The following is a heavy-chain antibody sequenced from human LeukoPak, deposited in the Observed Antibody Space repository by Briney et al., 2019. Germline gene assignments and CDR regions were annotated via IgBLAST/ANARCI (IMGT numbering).Heavy chain of an antibody. CDR3: ARGGRYCSSTSCSPIRYFDY. J-gene: IGHJ4*02. CDR2: IYTSGST. CDR1: GGSISSGSYY. V-gene: IGHV4-61*02. Sequence: SQTLSLTCTVSGGSISSGSYYWSWTRQPAGKGLEWIGRIYTSGSTNYNPSLKSRVTISVDTSKNQFSLKLSSVTAADTAVYYCARGGRYCSSTSCSPIRYFDYWGQGTLVTVSS. D-gene: IGHD2-2*01.